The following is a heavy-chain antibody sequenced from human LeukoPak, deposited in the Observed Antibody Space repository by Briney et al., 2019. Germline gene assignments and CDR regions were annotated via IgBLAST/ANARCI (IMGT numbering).Heavy chain of an antibody. J-gene: IGHJ4*02. D-gene: IGHD3-10*01. Sequence: TSETLSLTCAVYGGSFSGYYWSWIRQPPGKGLEWIGEINHSGSTNYNPSLKSRVTISVDTSKNQFSLKLSSVTAADTAVYYCARGSLWFGEFTFDYWGQGTLVTASS. CDR3: ARGSLWFGEFTFDY. V-gene: IGHV4-34*01. CDR1: GGSFSGYY. CDR2: INHSGST.